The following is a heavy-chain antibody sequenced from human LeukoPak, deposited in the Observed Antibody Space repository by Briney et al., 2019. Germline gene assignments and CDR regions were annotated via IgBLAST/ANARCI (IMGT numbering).Heavy chain of an antibody. Sequence: ASVKVSCKVSGYTLTELSMHWVRQAPGEGLEWMGGFDPEDGETIYAQKFQGRVTMTEDTSTDTAYMELSSLRSEDTAVYYCATVSSGWYYFDYWGQGTLVTVSS. D-gene: IGHD6-19*01. V-gene: IGHV1-24*01. CDR2: FDPEDGET. CDR1: GYTLTELS. J-gene: IGHJ4*02. CDR3: ATVSSGWYYFDY.